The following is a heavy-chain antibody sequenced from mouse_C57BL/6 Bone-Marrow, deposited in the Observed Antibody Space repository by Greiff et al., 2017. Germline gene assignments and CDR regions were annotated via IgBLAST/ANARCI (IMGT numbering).Heavy chain of an antibody. CDR3: ARSAYGNSHFDY. J-gene: IGHJ2*01. Sequence: EVKLMESGGGLVQPGGSLSLSCAASGFTFTDYYMSWVRQPPGKALEWLGFIRNNANGSTTEYSVSVKGRFTISRDKSQSTLYLQMSALRAEDSAAYYCARSAYGNSHFDYWGQGTTLTVSS. CDR1: GFTFTDYY. D-gene: IGHD1-1*01. CDR2: IRNNANGSTT. V-gene: IGHV7-3*01.